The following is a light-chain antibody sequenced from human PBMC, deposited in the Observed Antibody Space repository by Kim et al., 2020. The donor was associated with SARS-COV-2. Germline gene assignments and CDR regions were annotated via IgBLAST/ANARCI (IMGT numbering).Light chain of an antibody. J-gene: IGLJ1*01. CDR2: DVR. CDR3: CSSSNSLAYV. CDR1: SGDIGSYNS. V-gene: IGLV2-14*04. Sequence: GQSITISCSGTSGDIGSYNSVSWYQQHSGEAPQLMIYDVRDRPSGVSARFSGSKSANMASLTISGLQSEDEADYYCCSSSNSLAYVFGSGTKVTVL.